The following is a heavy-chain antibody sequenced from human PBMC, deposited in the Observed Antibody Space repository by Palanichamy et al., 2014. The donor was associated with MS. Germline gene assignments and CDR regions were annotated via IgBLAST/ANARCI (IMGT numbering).Heavy chain of an antibody. V-gene: IGHV3-23*01. D-gene: IGHD2-21*01. Sequence: EVQLLESGGALVQPGGSLKLSCAASGFSFDNYAMTWVRQAPGKGLEWVSAINGGGDSAYYADSVKGRFAISRDNSKNTVYLQMNSLRAEDTAVYYCAKDQVSIAPSGVDHWGRGTLVTVSS. CDR2: INGGGDSA. CDR1: GFSFDNYA. CDR3: AKDQVSIAPSGVDH. J-gene: IGHJ4*02.